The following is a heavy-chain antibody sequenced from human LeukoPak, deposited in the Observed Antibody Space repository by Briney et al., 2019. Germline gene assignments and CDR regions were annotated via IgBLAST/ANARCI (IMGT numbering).Heavy chain of an antibody. V-gene: IGHV3-74*03. CDR3: VRDETLWTLDW. D-gene: IGHD3/OR15-3a*01. CDR1: GFRFSGHW. Sequence: PGGSLRLSYTASGFRFSGHWIHWVRQAPGMGLVWVSRINEHGTDSMYAESVKGRFTISRDNAKNTVYLQMNSLRVEDTAVYHCVRDETLWTLDWWGPGTLVSVSS. CDR2: INEHGTDS. J-gene: IGHJ4*02.